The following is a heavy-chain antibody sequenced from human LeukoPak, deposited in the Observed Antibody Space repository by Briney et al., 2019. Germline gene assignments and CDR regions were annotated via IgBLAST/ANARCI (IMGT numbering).Heavy chain of an antibody. CDR1: GGSISSYY. CDR2: IYTSGST. D-gene: IGHD2-21*02. CDR3: AREVHCGGDCYSGWLDP. J-gene: IGHJ5*02. V-gene: IGHV4-4*07. Sequence: SETLSLTCTVSGGSISSYYWSWIRQPAGKGLEWIGRIYTSGSTNYNPSLKSRVTMSVDTSKNQFSLKLSSVTAADTAVYYCAREVHCGGDCYSGWLDPWGQGTLVTVSS.